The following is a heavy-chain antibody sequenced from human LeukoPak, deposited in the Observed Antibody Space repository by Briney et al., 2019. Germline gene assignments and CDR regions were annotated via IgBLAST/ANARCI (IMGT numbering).Heavy chain of an antibody. J-gene: IGHJ4*02. D-gene: IGHD6-6*01. CDR1: GFTFSAYW. CDR3: ARGGAARPDF. CDR2: IKADGGEK. V-gene: IGHV3-7*01. Sequence: GGSLRLSCTVSGFTFSAYWMSWFRQTPGKGLEWVAKIKADGGEKDHVASVRGRFTISRDNAKNSLYLQMNSLRVEDTAVYYCARGGAARPDFWGQGTLVTVSS.